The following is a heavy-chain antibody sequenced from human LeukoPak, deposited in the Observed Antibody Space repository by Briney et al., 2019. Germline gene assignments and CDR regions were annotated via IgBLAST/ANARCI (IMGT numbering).Heavy chain of an antibody. CDR2: IYSGGNT. D-gene: IGHD3-16*01. CDR3: ARTQLWRGTLDY. Sequence: PGGSLRLSCAASGFIVSSNYMSWVRQAPGKGLEWVSIIYSGGNTYYADSVKGRFTISRDNSKNTLYLQMNSLRAEDTAVYYCARTQLWRGTLDYWGQGTLVTVSS. J-gene: IGHJ4*02. V-gene: IGHV3-53*01. CDR1: GFIVSSNY.